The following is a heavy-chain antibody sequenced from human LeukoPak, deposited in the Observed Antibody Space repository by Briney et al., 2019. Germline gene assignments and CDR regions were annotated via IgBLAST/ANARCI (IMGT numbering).Heavy chain of an antibody. Sequence: GGSLRLSCAAAGFTFSSYWMSWARQAPGKGLDWVANIKQDGSEKYYVDSVKGRFTISRDNAKNSLYLQMNSLRAEDTAVYYCARAGYSSSWLPYYYYYYMDVWGKGTTVTVSS. CDR3: ARAGYSSSWLPYYYYYYMDV. CDR1: GFTFSSYW. CDR2: IKQDGSEK. J-gene: IGHJ6*03. D-gene: IGHD6-13*01. V-gene: IGHV3-7*04.